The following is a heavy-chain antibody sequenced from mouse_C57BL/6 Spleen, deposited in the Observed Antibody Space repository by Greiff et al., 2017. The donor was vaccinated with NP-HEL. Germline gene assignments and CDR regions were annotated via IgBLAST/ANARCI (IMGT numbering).Heavy chain of an antibody. D-gene: IGHD6-1*01. J-gene: IGHJ2*01. V-gene: IGHV1-82*01. Sequence: QVQLQQSGPGRGKPGASGRISGKASGYAFGSSWRNWVKQRPGKGLEWIGRIYPGDGDTNYNGKFKGKATLTADKSSSTAYMQLSSLTSEDSAVYFCARGGADYFDYWGQGTTLTVSS. CDR1: GYAFGSSW. CDR3: ARGGADYFDY. CDR2: IYPGDGDT.